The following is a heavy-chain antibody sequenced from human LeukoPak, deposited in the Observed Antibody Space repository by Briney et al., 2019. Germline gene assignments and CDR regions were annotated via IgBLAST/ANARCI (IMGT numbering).Heavy chain of an antibody. CDR2: ISGSSSYI. CDR1: GFTFYTYS. CDR3: ARDSANVVGAKSIFDY. D-gene: IGHD1-26*01. Sequence: PGGSLRLSCAASGFTFYTYSMNWVRQAPGKGLEWVSSISGSSSYIYYADSVKGRFTVSRDNAKNSLHLQMSSLRAEDTAVYYCARDSANVVGAKSIFDYWGQGALVTVSS. J-gene: IGHJ4*02. V-gene: IGHV3-21*01.